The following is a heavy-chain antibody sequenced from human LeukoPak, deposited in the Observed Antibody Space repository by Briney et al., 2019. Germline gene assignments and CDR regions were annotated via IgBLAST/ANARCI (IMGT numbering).Heavy chain of an antibody. CDR3: ARGRGVVAAKAIYYYGMDV. D-gene: IGHD2-15*01. CDR2: IYYSGST. Sequence: SETLSLTCTVSGGSISSGDYYWSWIRQPPGKGLEWIGYIYYSGSTNYNPSLKSRVTISVDTSKNQFSLKLSSVTAADTAVYYCARGRGVVAAKAIYYYGMDVWGQGTTVTVSS. J-gene: IGHJ6*02. CDR1: GGSISSGDYY. V-gene: IGHV4-30-4*02.